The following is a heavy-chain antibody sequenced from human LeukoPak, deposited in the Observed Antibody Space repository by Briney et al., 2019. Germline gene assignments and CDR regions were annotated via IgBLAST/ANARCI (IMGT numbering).Heavy chain of an antibody. J-gene: IGHJ4*02. CDR1: GGSISSYY. CDR3: ARGSDFGDY. CDR2: MSYSGST. Sequence: PSETLSLTCTVSGGSISSYYWSWIRQPPGKGLEWIGYMSYSGSTNYSPSLKSRVTMSINTSKNQFSLRLSSVTAADTAVYYCARGSDFGDYWGQGTLVTVSS. V-gene: IGHV4-59*01. D-gene: IGHD4-17*01.